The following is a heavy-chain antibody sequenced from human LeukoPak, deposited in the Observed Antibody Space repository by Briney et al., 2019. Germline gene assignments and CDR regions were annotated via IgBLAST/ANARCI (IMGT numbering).Heavy chain of an antibody. D-gene: IGHD3-22*01. CDR3: AADPGYYDGSGYSDAFDI. Sequence: ASVKVSCKASGFTFTSSAMQWVRQARGQRLEWIGWIVVGSGNTNYAQKFQERVTITRDMSTSTAYMELSSLRSEDTAVYYCAADPGYYDGSGYSDAFDIWGQGTMVTVSS. CDR2: IVVGSGNT. V-gene: IGHV1-58*02. J-gene: IGHJ3*02. CDR1: GFTFTSSA.